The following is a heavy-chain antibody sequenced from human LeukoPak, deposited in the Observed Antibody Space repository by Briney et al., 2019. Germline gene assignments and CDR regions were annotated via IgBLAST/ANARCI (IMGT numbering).Heavy chain of an antibody. CDR1: GGSFSGYY. CDR3: ARATYYYGSGSHY. J-gene: IGHJ4*02. Sequence: KPSETLSLTCAVYGGSFSGYYWSWIRQPPGKGLEWIGEINHSGSTNYNPSLKSRVTISVDTSKNQFSLKLSSVTAADTAVYYCARATYYYGSGSHYWGQGTLVTVSS. V-gene: IGHV4-34*01. CDR2: INHSGST. D-gene: IGHD3-10*01.